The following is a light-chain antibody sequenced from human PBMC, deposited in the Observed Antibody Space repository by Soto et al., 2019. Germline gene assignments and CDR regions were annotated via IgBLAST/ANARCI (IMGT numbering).Light chain of an antibody. Sequence: EIVLTQSPATLSLSPGERATLSCRASQNVSTYLAWYQQKTGQSPRLLIYDASNRATGVPARCSGSGSGTDFTLTISSLDPVEVAVYYLQDSTNWLTFGPGTKVDIK. V-gene: IGKV3-11*01. J-gene: IGKJ3*01. CDR3: QDSTNWLT. CDR1: QNVSTY. CDR2: DAS.